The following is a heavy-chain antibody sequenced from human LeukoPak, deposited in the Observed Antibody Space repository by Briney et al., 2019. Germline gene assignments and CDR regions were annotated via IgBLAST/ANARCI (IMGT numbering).Heavy chain of an antibody. Sequence: GGSLRLSCAASGFTFDDYGMSWVRQAPGKGLEWVSGINWNGGSTGYADSVKGRFTVSRDNAKNSLYLQMNSLRAEDTALYHCARISSWLPLDYWGQGTLVTVSS. V-gene: IGHV3-20*01. D-gene: IGHD6-13*01. J-gene: IGHJ4*02. CDR2: INWNGGST. CDR1: GFTFDDYG. CDR3: ARISSWLPLDY.